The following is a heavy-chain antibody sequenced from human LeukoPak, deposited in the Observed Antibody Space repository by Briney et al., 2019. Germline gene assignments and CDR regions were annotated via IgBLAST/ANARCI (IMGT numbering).Heavy chain of an antibody. Sequence: GGSLRLSCAVSGFTFDDYAMHWVRQVPGKGLEWVSGINWNSDSIGYADSVKGRFTTSRDNSKNTLYLQMNSLRAEDTAVYYCARDQYYYDSSGYYYAFFDYWGQGTLVTVSS. CDR2: INWNSDSI. CDR3: ARDQYYYDSSGYYYAFFDY. J-gene: IGHJ4*02. V-gene: IGHV3-9*01. CDR1: GFTFDDYA. D-gene: IGHD3-22*01.